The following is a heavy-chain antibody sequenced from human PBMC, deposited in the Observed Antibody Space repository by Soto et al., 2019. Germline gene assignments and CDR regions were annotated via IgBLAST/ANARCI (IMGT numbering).Heavy chain of an antibody. Sequence: GASVKVSCKASGYTFTSYGISWVRQAPGQGLEWMGWISAYSGNTNYAQKLQGRVTMTTDTSTSTAYMELRSLRSDDTAVYYCARATNSNIVVVPAATFYYYYMDVWGKGTTVTVSS. V-gene: IGHV1-18*01. CDR3: ARATNSNIVVVPAATFYYYYMDV. D-gene: IGHD2-2*01. CDR1: GYTFTSYG. CDR2: ISAYSGNT. J-gene: IGHJ6*03.